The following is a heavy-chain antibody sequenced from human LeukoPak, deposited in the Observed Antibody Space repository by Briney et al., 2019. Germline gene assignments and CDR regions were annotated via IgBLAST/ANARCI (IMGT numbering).Heavy chain of an antibody. CDR1: GLTFSSYS. CDR3: ARSSGWNFDY. Sequence: GASLRLSCSPSGLTFSSYSMNWVRQAPGKGLELVSSISSSSSYIYSADSVKGRFTISRDNAKNPLYLQMNSLRAEDTAVYYCARSSGWNFDYWGQGTLVTVSS. CDR2: ISSSSSYI. V-gene: IGHV3-21*01. J-gene: IGHJ4*02. D-gene: IGHD6-19*01.